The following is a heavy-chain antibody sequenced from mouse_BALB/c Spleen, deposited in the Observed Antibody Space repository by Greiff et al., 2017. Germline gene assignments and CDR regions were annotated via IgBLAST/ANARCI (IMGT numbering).Heavy chain of an antibody. Sequence: QVQLKQSGPQLVRPGASVKISCKASGYSFTSYWMHWVKQRPGQGLEWIGMIDPSDSETRLNQKFKDKATLTVDKSSSTAYMQLSSPTSEDSAVYYCARYGGSYAMDYWGQGTSVTVSS. J-gene: IGHJ4*01. V-gene: IGHV1S126*01. CDR2: IDPSDSET. CDR3: ARYGGSYAMDY. CDR1: GYSFTSYW. D-gene: IGHD1-1*01.